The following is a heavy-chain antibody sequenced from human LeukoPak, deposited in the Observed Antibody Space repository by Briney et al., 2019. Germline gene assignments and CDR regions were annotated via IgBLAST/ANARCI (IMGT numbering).Heavy chain of an antibody. CDR1: GFTFSSYG. D-gene: IGHD5-18*01. Sequence: GGSLRLSCAASGFTFSSYGMHWVRQAPGKGLEWVAFIRYDGSNKYYADSVKGRFTISRDNSKNTLYLQMNSLRAEDTAVYYCAKAAGYSYGFDYWGQGTLVTVSS. J-gene: IGHJ4*02. CDR3: AKAAGYSYGFDY. V-gene: IGHV3-30*02. CDR2: IRYDGSNK.